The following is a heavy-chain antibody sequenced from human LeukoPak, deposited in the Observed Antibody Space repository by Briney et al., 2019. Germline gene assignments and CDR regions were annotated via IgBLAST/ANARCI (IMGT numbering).Heavy chain of an antibody. V-gene: IGHV3-30*03. CDR3: ASDWGRGDSKYLDF. Sequence: QSGGSLRLSCAASGFTFNNYGMHWVRQAPGKGLECVALISNDGSKKYYAGSAKGRFTISRDNSRNTVFLEMNSLRGDDTAVYFCASDWGRGDSKYLDFWGQGILVTVSS. CDR2: ISNDGSKK. D-gene: IGHD4-17*01. CDR1: GFTFNNYG. J-gene: IGHJ4*02.